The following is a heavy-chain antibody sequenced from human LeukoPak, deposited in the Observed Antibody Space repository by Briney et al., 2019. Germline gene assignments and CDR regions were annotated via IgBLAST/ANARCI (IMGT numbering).Heavy chain of an antibody. J-gene: IGHJ3*02. V-gene: IGHV3-30*04. CDR3: ARDGWSSGWYYDAFDI. CDR2: ISYDGSNK. CDR1: GFPFSNYA. Sequence: GRSLRLSCAASGFPFSNYAMHWVRQVPGKGLEWVAVISYDGSNKYYADSVKGRFTISRDNSKNTLYLQMNSLRAEDTAVYYCARDGWSSGWYYDAFDIWGQGTMVTVSS. D-gene: IGHD6-19*01.